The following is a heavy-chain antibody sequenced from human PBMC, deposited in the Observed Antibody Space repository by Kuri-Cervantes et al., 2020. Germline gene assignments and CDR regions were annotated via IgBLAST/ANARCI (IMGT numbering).Heavy chain of an antibody. V-gene: IGHV5-51*01. CDR2: IYPGDSDT. CDR1: EYSFTSYW. J-gene: IGHJ6*02. D-gene: IGHD2-8*01. CDR3: ARTNMGTYYYYGMDV. Sequence: KVSCKGSEYSFTSYWIGWVRQMPGKGLEWMGIIYPGDSDTRYSPSFQGQVTISADKSISTAYLQWSSLKASDTAMYYCARTNMGTYYYYGMDVWGQGTTVTVSS.